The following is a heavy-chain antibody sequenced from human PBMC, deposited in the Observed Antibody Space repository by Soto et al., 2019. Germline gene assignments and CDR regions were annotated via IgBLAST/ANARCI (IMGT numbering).Heavy chain of an antibody. V-gene: IGHV3-33*01. Sequence: PGGSLRLSCAASGFTFGTFGMHWVRQFPGKGLEWVAVIWHDGSNKYYAESVRGRFIISRDNSKNRLYLQMNSLRAEDTAVYYCASDLVGASDSYGLDVWGQGTPVTVSS. J-gene: IGHJ6*02. CDR1: GFTFGTFG. CDR3: ASDLVGASDSYGLDV. D-gene: IGHD1-26*01. CDR2: IWHDGSNK.